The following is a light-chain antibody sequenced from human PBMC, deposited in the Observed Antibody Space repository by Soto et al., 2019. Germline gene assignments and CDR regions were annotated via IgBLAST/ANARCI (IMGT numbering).Light chain of an antibody. CDR3: QQCYSYPVT. Sequence: DLQLTQSPSFLAASGGDRVTIPCRASQGISNHFAWYQHKPAKAPSLLIYHASTLQIGVPSRFSGSQSGTEFTLTISSLQPEDFATYYCQQCYSYPVTFGPGTTGDVQ. CDR2: HAS. CDR1: QGISNH. V-gene: IGKV1-9*01. J-gene: IGKJ3*01.